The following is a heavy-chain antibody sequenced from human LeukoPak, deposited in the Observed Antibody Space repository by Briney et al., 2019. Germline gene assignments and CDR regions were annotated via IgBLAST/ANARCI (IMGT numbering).Heavy chain of an antibody. V-gene: IGHV4-39*01. D-gene: IGHD6-19*01. J-gene: IGHJ4*02. CDR1: GGSISSSSYY. Sequence: SETLSLTCTVSGGSISSSSYYWGWIRQPPGKGLEWTGSIYYSGSTYYNPSLKSRVTISVDTSKNQFSLKLSSVTAADTAVYYCARRKLIAVNPYYFDYWGQGTLVTVSS. CDR3: ARRKLIAVNPYYFDY. CDR2: IYYSGST.